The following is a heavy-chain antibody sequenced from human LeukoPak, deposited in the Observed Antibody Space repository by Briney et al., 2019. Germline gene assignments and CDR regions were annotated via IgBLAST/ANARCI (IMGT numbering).Heavy chain of an antibody. CDR2: IYYSGST. Sequence: SETLSLTCTVSGGSISSYYWSWIRQPPGKGLEWIGYIYYSGSTNYNPSLKSRVTISVDTSKNQFSLKLSSVTAADTAVYYCARAVNYVWLRVSVAFDIWGQGTMGTVSS. CDR3: ARAVNYVWLRVSVAFDI. J-gene: IGHJ3*02. CDR1: GGSISSYY. D-gene: IGHD3-10*02. V-gene: IGHV4-59*01.